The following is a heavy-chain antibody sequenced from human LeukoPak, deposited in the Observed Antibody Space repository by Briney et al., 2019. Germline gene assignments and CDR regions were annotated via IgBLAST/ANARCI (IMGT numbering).Heavy chain of an antibody. Sequence: SETLSLTCAVYGGSLSGYYWSWIRPPPRKGLEWIGEINQSGITNYNPSLKSRVTISVDTSKNKFSLKLSSVTAADTAVYYCAREADYYFDYWGRGTLVTVSS. CDR2: INQSGIT. CDR1: GGSLSGYY. V-gene: IGHV4-34*01. D-gene: IGHD6-25*01. J-gene: IGHJ4*02. CDR3: AREADYYFDY.